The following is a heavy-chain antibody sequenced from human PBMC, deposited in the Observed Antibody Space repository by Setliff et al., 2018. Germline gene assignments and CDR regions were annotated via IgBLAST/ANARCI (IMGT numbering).Heavy chain of an antibody. J-gene: IGHJ6*02. CDR2: IKQDGSEK. V-gene: IGHV3-7*01. CDR3: ARDHVYGSQFYYYYCGMDV. D-gene: IGHD3-10*01. CDR1: GFTFSRYW. Sequence: GESLKISCAASGFTFSRYWMSWVRQAPGKGLEWVANIKQDGSEKYYVDSVKGRFTISRDNAKNSLYLQMNSLRAEDTAVYYCARDHVYGSQFYYYYCGMDVWGQGTTVTVSS.